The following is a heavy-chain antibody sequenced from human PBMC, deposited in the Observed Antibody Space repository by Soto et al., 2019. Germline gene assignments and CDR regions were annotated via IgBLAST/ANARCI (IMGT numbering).Heavy chain of an antibody. V-gene: IGHV3-7*03. CDR2: IKQDGSER. Sequence: EVQLVESGGGLVQPGGSLRLSCAASGFTFSSSWMSWVRQAPGKGLEWVANIKQDGSERYYVDSVKCRFTISRDNAKNSLYLQMNSLRAEDTAVYYCARGGSSTRFMDYWGQGTLVTVAS. CDR3: ARGGSSTRFMDY. CDR1: GFTFSSSW. D-gene: IGHD2-2*01. J-gene: IGHJ4*02.